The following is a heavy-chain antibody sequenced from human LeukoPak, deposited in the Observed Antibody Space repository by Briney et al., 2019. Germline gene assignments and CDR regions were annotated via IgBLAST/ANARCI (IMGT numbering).Heavy chain of an antibody. CDR2: IYPGDSDT. CDR3: ARGITMVRGVIINFDY. CDR1: GYSFTGYW. V-gene: IGHV5-51*01. D-gene: IGHD3-10*01. Sequence: GESLKISCKGSGYSFTGYWIGWVRQMPGKGLEWMGIIYPGDSDTRYSPSFQGQVTISADKSISTAYLQWSSLKASDTAMYYCARGITMVRGVIINFDYWGQGTLVTVSS. J-gene: IGHJ4*02.